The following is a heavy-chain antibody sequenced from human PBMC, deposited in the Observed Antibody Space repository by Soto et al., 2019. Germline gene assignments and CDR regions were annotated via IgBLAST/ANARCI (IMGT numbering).Heavy chain of an antibody. D-gene: IGHD6-13*01. J-gene: IGHJ5*02. CDR2: FSGSSGIT. CDR1: RFTFSIYA. Sequence: EVQLLESGGGLVQPGGSLRLSCAASRFTFSIYAMSWVRQAPGKGLEWVSTFSGSSGITYYADSVKGRFTISRDIXKTTLYLQMSSLSAEDRAVYYWATHPVGSSWRFDPWGQGTLVTVSS. CDR3: ATHPVGSSWRFDP. V-gene: IGHV3-23*01.